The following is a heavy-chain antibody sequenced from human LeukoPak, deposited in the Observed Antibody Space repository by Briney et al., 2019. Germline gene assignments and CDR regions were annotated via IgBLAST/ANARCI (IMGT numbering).Heavy chain of an antibody. Sequence: GGSLRLSCAASGFTFSSYWMSWVRQAPGKGLEWVANIKQDGSEKYYVDSVKGRFTISRDNAKNSLYLQMNSLRAEDTAVYYCARDLLFGYSSGWYDYWGQGTLVTVSS. D-gene: IGHD6-19*01. V-gene: IGHV3-7*01. CDR1: GFTFSSYW. CDR2: IKQDGSEK. J-gene: IGHJ4*02. CDR3: ARDLLFGYSSGWYDY.